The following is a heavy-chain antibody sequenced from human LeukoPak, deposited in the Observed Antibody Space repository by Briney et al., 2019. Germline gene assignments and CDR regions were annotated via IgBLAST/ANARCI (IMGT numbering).Heavy chain of an antibody. J-gene: IGHJ6*02. D-gene: IGHD6-19*01. CDR2: ISYDGSNK. CDR3: AKDRRIAVAGHYYYGMDV. CDR1: GFTFSSYG. Sequence: GRSLRLSCAASGFTFSSYGMHWVRQAPGKGLEWVAVISYDGSNKYYADSVKGRFTISSDNSKNTLYLRMNSLRAEDTAVYYCAKDRRIAVAGHYYYGMDVWGQGTTVTVSS. V-gene: IGHV3-30*18.